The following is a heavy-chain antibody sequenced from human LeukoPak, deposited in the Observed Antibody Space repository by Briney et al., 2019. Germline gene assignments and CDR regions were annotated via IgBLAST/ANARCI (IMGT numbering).Heavy chain of an antibody. V-gene: IGHV1-2*02. D-gene: IGHD6-25*01. J-gene: IGHJ6*03. CDR2: INPNSGGT. CDR1: GYTFTSYG. Sequence: ASVKVSCKASGYTFTSYGISWVRQAPGQGLEWMGWINPNSGGTNYAQKFQGRVTMTRDTSISTAYMELSRLRSDDTAVYYCARGWRRLPQGYYMDVWGKGTTVSVSS. CDR3: ARGWRRLPQGYYMDV.